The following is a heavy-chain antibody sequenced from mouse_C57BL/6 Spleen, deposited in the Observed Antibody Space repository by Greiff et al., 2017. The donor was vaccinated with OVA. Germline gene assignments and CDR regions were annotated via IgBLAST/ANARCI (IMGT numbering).Heavy chain of an antibody. Sequence: QVQLKESGPELVKPGASVKLSCKASGYTFTSYDINWVKQRPGQGLEWIGWIYPRDGSTKYNEKFKGKATLTVDTSSSTAYMELHSLTSEDSAVYFWASLYYDYDAGYYFDYWGQGTTLTVSS. V-gene: IGHV1-85*01. CDR1: GYTFTSYD. CDR2: IYPRDGST. D-gene: IGHD2-4*01. CDR3: ASLYYDYDAGYYFDY. J-gene: IGHJ2*01.